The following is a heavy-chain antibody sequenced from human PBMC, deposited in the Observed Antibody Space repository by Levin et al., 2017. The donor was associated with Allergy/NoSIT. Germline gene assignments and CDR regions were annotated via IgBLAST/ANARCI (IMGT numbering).Heavy chain of an antibody. J-gene: IGHJ4*02. CDR1: GYTFTGYY. CDR3: ARGVGRVYYDSSGYSLFDY. D-gene: IGHD3-22*01. Sequence: ASVKVSCKASGYTFTGYYMHWVRQAPGQGLEWMGWINPNSGGTNYAQKFQGRVTMTRDTSISTAYMELSRLRSDDTAVYYCARGVGRVYYDSSGYSLFDYWGQGTLVTVSS. V-gene: IGHV1-2*02. CDR2: INPNSGGT.